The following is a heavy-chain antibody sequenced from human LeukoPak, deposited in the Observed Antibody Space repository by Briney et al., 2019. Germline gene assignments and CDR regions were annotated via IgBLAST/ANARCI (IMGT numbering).Heavy chain of an antibody. V-gene: IGHV3-30*01. CDR1: GFTFSSYA. J-gene: IGHJ6*03. CDR3: ARATLFPLGYMDV. Sequence: WRSLRLSCAASGFTFSSYAMHWVRQAPGKGLEWVAVISYDGSNKYYADSVKGRFTISRDNSKNTLYLQMNSLRAEDTPVYYCARATLFPLGYMDVWGKGTTVTVSS. D-gene: IGHD4-17*01. CDR2: ISYDGSNK.